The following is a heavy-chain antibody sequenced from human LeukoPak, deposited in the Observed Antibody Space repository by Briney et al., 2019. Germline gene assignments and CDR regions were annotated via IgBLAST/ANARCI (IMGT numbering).Heavy chain of an antibody. CDR2: ISGSGGTT. Sequence: GGSLRLSCAASGFTFSSYAMSWVRQAPGKGLEWVPGISGSGGTTYYADSVKGRFTISRDNSKNALYLEMNSLRAEDTAVYYCAKVRGFGELFFDYWGQGTLVTVSS. J-gene: IGHJ4*02. V-gene: IGHV3-23*01. D-gene: IGHD3-10*01. CDR3: AKVRGFGELFFDY. CDR1: GFTFSSYA.